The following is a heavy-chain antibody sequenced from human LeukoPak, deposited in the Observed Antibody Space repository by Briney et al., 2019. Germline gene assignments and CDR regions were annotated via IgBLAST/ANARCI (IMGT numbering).Heavy chain of an antibody. D-gene: IGHD6-19*01. CDR2: IIPIFGTA. V-gene: IGHV1-69*13. CDR1: GYTFTGYY. J-gene: IGHJ6*03. Sequence: GASVKVSCKASGYTFTGYYMHWVRQAPGQGLEWMGGIIPIFGTANYAQKFQGRVTITADESTSTAYMELSSLRSEDTAVYYCARDHEYSSGWPTDRGYYYMDVWGKGTTVTISS. CDR3: ARDHEYSSGWPTDRGYYYMDV.